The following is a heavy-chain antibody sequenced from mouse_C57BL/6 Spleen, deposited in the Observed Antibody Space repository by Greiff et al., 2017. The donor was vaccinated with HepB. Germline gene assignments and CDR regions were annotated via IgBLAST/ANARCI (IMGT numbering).Heavy chain of an antibody. CDR1: GYAFSSYW. J-gene: IGHJ1*03. CDR3: ARYDGYSRYFDV. CDR2: IYPGDGDT. V-gene: IGHV1-80*01. Sequence: QVQLKQSGAELVKPGASVKISCKASGYAFSSYWMNWVKQRPGKGLEWIGQIYPGDGDTNYNGKFKGKATLTADKSSSTAYMQLSSLTSEDSAVYFCARYDGYSRYFDVWGTGTTVTVSS. D-gene: IGHD2-3*01.